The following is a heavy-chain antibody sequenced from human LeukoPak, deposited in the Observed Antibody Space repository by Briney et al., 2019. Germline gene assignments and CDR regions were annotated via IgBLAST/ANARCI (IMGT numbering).Heavy chain of an antibody. V-gene: IGHV3-11*04. CDR3: ARSGFGELLGCYYYGMDV. Sequence: GGSLRLSCAASGFTFSSYAMSWIRQAPGKGLEWVSYISSSGSTIYYADSVKGRFTISRDNAKNSLYLQMNSLRAEDTAVYYCARSGFGELLGCYYYGMDVWGQGTTVTVSS. CDR2: ISSSGSTI. CDR1: GFTFSSYA. J-gene: IGHJ6*02. D-gene: IGHD3-10*01.